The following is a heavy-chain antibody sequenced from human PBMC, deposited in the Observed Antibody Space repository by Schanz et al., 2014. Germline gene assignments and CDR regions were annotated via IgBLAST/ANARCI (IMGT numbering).Heavy chain of an antibody. Sequence: QVQRQVSGPGLVKPSETLSLTCPVSGGSISRYYWSWIRQPPGKGLEWIGYIYSSGSTNYNPSLESRVTMSVDTSKNQFSLKLSSVTASDTAVYYCAREWSSFDYWGQGTLVTVSS. CDR1: GGSISRYY. CDR3: AREWSSFDY. J-gene: IGHJ4*02. CDR2: IYSSGST. D-gene: IGHD2-8*01. V-gene: IGHV4-59*01.